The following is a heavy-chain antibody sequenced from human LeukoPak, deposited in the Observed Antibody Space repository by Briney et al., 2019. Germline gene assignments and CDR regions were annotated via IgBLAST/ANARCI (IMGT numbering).Heavy chain of an antibody. CDR2: INSGGFTT. Sequence: GGSLRLSCAASGFIFSTYAMSWVRQTPGKGLEWVSGINSGGFTTYYTDSAKGRFTISRDNSRNTLYLQMLSLRVEDTAVYYCATRGYANGWPDYWGRGTLVTVSA. D-gene: IGHD2-15*01. CDR3: ATRGYANGWPDY. J-gene: IGHJ4*02. V-gene: IGHV3-23*01. CDR1: GFIFSTYA.